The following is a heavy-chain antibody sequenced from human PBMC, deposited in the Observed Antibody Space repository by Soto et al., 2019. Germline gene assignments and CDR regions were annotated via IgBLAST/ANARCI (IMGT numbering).Heavy chain of an antibody. Sequence: GGSLRLSCAASGFTLSNYVMSWVPQAPGKGPEWVSAISPSGATTTYADSVRGRFTISRDTSKNTLYLLINSLKTEDTAIYYCAKGRYCGSSSCYAFLDHWGQGTLVTVSS. J-gene: IGHJ4*02. CDR2: ISPSGATT. CDR3: AKGRYCGSSSCYAFLDH. D-gene: IGHD2-2*01. V-gene: IGHV3-23*01. CDR1: GFTLSNYV.